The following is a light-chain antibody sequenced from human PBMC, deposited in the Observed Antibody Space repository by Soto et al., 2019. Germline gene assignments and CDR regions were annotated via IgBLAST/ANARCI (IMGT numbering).Light chain of an antibody. CDR3: MKALQIRVE. V-gene: IGKV2-28*01. J-gene: IGKJ1*01. CDR2: LGS. Sequence: DSVMTQFPLSLSVTPGEPASISCRSSQSLLHSNGYNYLDWYVQKPGQSPQLLIYLGSNRASGVPDRFSGSGSGTDFTLKISRVEAEDVGVYYCMKALQIRVEFGQGTKVEIK. CDR1: QSLLHSNGYNY.